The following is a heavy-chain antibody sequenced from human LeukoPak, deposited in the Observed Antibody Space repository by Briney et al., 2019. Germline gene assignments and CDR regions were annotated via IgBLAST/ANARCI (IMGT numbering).Heavy chain of an antibody. CDR3: ARLGDSSGYYSDY. CDR2: IHYSGST. Sequence: SETLSLTCTVSGGSISSSSYYWAWIRQPPGKGLEWIGNIHYSGSTYYNPSLKSRVTISIGTSKNQFSLKLSSVTAADTAVYYCARLGDSSGYYSDYWGQGTLVTVSS. V-gene: IGHV4-39*01. J-gene: IGHJ4*02. CDR1: GGSISSSSYY. D-gene: IGHD3-22*01.